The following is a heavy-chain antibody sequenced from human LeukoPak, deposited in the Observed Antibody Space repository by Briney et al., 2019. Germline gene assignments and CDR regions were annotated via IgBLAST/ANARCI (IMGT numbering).Heavy chain of an antibody. J-gene: IGHJ6*02. CDR3: TSPDIVVVPAAMNYYYGMDV. V-gene: IGHV3-73*01. CDR2: IRSKANSYAT. CDR1: GFTFSGSA. D-gene: IGHD2-2*01. Sequence: PGGSLRLSCAASGFTFSGSAMHWVRQASGKGLEWVGRIRSKANSYATAYAASVKGRFTISRDDSKNTAYLQMNSLRTEDTAVYYCTSPDIVVVPAAMNYYYGMDVWGQGTTVTVSS.